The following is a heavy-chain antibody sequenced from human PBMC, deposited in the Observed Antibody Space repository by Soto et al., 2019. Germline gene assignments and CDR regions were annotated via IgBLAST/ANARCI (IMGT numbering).Heavy chain of an antibody. D-gene: IGHD2-15*01. CDR3: ARGGYCSGGSCYSGPFAY. J-gene: IGHJ4*02. V-gene: IGHV4-34*01. CDR1: GGSFSGYY. Sequence: QVQLQQWGAGLLKPSETLSLTCAVYGGSFSGYYWSWIRQPPGKGLEWIGEINHSGSTNYNPSLKSRVTISVDTSKNQFSLKLSSVTAADTAVYYCARGGYCSGGSCYSGPFAYWGQGTLVTVSS. CDR2: INHSGST.